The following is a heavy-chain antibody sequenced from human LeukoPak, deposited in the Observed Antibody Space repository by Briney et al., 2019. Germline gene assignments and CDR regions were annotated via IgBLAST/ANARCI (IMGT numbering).Heavy chain of an antibody. CDR3: ARKGDIAVAGLVLDH. CDR1: GYTFTSYY. Sequence: ASVKVSCKASGYTFTSYYLHWVRQAPGQGLEWMGIINPSAGSTSYAQKFQGRVTMTRDTSTSTVYMELCSLRSEDTAVYYCARKGDIAVAGLVLDHWGQGTLVTVSS. D-gene: IGHD6-19*01. CDR2: INPSAGST. V-gene: IGHV1-46*01. J-gene: IGHJ4*02.